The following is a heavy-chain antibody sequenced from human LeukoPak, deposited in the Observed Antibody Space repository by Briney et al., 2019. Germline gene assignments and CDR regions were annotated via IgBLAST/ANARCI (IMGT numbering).Heavy chain of an antibody. D-gene: IGHD2-21*01. CDR3: AKDKHIDWDAFDI. J-gene: IGHJ3*02. CDR1: GFTFDDYA. Sequence: PGGSLRLSCAASGFTFDDYAMHWVRQAPGKGLEWVSGISWNSDNRGYADSVKGRFTISRDNAKNSLYLQMNSLRADDTAFYYCAKDKHIDWDAFDIWGQGTVVTVSS. V-gene: IGHV3-9*01. CDR2: ISWNSDNR.